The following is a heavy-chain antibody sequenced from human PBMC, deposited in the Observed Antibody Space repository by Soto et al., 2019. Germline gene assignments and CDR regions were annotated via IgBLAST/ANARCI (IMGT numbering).Heavy chain of an antibody. CDR1: GDSMSKYY. CDR3: ARTVGAAYYFDF. V-gene: IGHV4-4*07. J-gene: IGHJ4*02. CDR2: IYSSAST. D-gene: IGHD1-26*01. Sequence: SDTLSLTCTVSGDSMSKYYWSWIRQPAGKGLEWIGRIYSSASTNYNHFLKSRVNMSIDTSNNHFSLNLKSVTAADAAVYYCARTVGAAYYFDFWGQGALVTVSS.